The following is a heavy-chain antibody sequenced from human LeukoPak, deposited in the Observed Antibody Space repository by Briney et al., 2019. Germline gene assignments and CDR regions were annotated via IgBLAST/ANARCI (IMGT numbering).Heavy chain of an antibody. Sequence: SETLSLTCAVANESVSRGSYSWSWIRQSPGKGLEWIGYIYYTGGTYYNPSLKSRVTISVDTSKNQFSLKLSSVTAADTAVYYCSRGEIVVVPAATGGYYYYYYMDVWGKGTTVTVSS. CDR3: SRGEIVVVPAATGGYYYYYYMDV. CDR2: IYYTGGT. CDR1: NESVSRGSYS. V-gene: IGHV4-30-2*06. D-gene: IGHD2-2*01. J-gene: IGHJ6*03.